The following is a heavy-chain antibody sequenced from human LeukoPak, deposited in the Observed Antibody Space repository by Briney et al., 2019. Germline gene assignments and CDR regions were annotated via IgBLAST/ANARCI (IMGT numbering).Heavy chain of an antibody. Sequence: GGSLRLSCAASGFTVSSNYMSWVRQAPGKGLEWVSVIYSGGSTYYADSVKGRFTISRDNSKNTLYLQMNSLRAEDTAVYYCAKDVGYYYDSSGYYEPLSFFDYWGQGTLVTVSS. J-gene: IGHJ4*02. CDR1: GFTVSSNY. CDR3: AKDVGYYYDSSGYYEPLSFFDY. V-gene: IGHV3-66*01. CDR2: IYSGGST. D-gene: IGHD3-22*01.